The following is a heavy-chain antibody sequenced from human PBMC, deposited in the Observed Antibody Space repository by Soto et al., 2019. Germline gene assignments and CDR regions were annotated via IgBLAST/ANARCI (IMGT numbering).Heavy chain of an antibody. CDR3: TRRARGQLLRPGAFDI. CDR2: IRSKANSYAT. CDR1: GFTFSGSA. V-gene: IGHV3-73*01. J-gene: IGHJ3*02. D-gene: IGHD2-15*01. Sequence: EVQLVKSGGGLVQPGGSLKLSCAASGFTFSGSAMHWVRQASGKGLEWVGRIRSKANSYATAYAASVKGRFTISRDDSKNTAYLQMNSLKTEDTAVYYCTRRARGQLLRPGAFDIWGQGTMVTVSS.